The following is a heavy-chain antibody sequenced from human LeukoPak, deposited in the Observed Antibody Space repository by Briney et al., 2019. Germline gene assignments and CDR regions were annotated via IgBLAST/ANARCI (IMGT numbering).Heavy chain of an antibody. V-gene: IGHV1-18*01. CDR2: INAYNGNT. Sequence: ASVTVSCKASGYTFTNYGISWVRQAPGQGLEWMGWINAYNGNTNYAQKLQGRVTITTDTSTSTAYMELRSLRSDDTAVYYCARGNYYGSGSYYYFDYWGQGTLVTVSS. J-gene: IGHJ4*02. D-gene: IGHD3-10*01. CDR3: ARGNYYGSGSYYYFDY. CDR1: GYTFTNYG.